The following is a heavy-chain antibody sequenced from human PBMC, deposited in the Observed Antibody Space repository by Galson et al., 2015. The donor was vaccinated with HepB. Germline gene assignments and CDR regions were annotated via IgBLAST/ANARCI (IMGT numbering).Heavy chain of an antibody. Sequence: SLRLSCAASGFIFNYYAMNWVRQAPGKGLEWVAFISYDGSNKFSADSVKGRFTISRDTPKNTLYLQMNSLRPEYTAVYYCARGSYGDYEEYYFAYWGQGTLVTVSS. CDR2: ISYDGSNK. J-gene: IGHJ4*02. V-gene: IGHV3-30-3*01. D-gene: IGHD4-17*01. CDR1: GFIFNYYA. CDR3: ARGSYGDYEEYYFAY.